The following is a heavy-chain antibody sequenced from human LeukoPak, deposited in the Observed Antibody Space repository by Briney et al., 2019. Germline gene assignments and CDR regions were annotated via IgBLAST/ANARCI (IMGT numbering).Heavy chain of an antibody. Sequence: SEKLSRNCSLSGGPGSSGRYYWSWILHPPGKGMEWIVYIYYSVRTNYNPSLKSRATISVDASDNQISLKLNSVTAAGRGVYYCATGTYYYDSSGYYYTGGGAPMPFHWGQGTLVTVSS. D-gene: IGHD3-22*01. J-gene: IGHJ4*02. CDR1: GGPGSSGRYY. CDR2: IYYSVRT. V-gene: IGHV4-61*01. CDR3: ATGTYYYDSSGYYYTGGGAPMPFH.